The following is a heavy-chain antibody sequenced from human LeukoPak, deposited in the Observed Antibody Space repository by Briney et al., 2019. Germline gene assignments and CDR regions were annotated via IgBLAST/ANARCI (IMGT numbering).Heavy chain of an antibody. J-gene: IGHJ3*02. Sequence: PGGSLRLSCAASGFTFSSYAMHWVRQAPGKGLEWVAVISYDGSNKYYADSVKGRFTISRDNSKNTLYLQMNSLRAEDTAVYYCARVSQLRRAFDIWGQGTMVTVSS. V-gene: IGHV3-30-3*01. CDR2: ISYDGSNK. D-gene: IGHD1-7*01. CDR3: ARVSQLRRAFDI. CDR1: GFTFSSYA.